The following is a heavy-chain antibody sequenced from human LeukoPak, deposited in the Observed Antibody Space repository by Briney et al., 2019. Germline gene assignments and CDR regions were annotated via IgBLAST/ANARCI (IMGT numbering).Heavy chain of an antibody. Sequence: GESLKISCKGSGYSFTSYWIGWVRQMPGKGLEWMGIIYPGDSDTRYSPSSQGQVTISADKSISTAYLQWSSLKAPDTAMYYCATKTTESAFDIWGQGTMVTVSS. V-gene: IGHV5-51*01. D-gene: IGHD1-14*01. CDR3: ATKTTESAFDI. CDR1: GYSFTSYW. J-gene: IGHJ3*02. CDR2: IYPGDSDT.